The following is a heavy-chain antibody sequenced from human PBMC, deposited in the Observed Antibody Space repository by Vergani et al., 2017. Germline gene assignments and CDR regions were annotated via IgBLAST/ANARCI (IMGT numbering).Heavy chain of an antibody. CDR3: AKGSRDVYSLYQFDY. CDR1: GFTFSSYA. D-gene: IGHD5-24*01. Sequence: EVLLLESGGGLVQPGGSLRLSCAASGFTFSSYALRWVRQAPGKGLEWVSGISGSGGSTYYADSVKGRFTISRDNSKNTLYLQMNRLRAEDTAVYYGAKGSRDVYSLYQFDYWGQGTLVTVSS. V-gene: IGHV3-23*01. CDR2: ISGSGGST. J-gene: IGHJ4*02.